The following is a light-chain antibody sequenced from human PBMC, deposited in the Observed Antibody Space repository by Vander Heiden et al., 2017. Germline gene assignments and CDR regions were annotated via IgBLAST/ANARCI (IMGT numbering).Light chain of an antibody. CDR2: EDN. Sequence: SYDLTPPPSVSVSPEQTARITCSGDALPTKYAYWNQQKPGQAPVVVIYEDNKRPSGIPERFAGSRSGTMATLTISGAQVEDEADYYCYSTDSSGKRGVFGGGTKLTVL. CDR1: ALPTKY. V-gene: IGLV3-10*01. J-gene: IGLJ2*01. CDR3: YSTDSSGKRGV.